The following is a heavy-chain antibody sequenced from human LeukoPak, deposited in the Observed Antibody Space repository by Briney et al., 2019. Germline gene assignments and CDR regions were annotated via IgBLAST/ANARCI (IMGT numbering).Heavy chain of an antibody. CDR3: ARDKVGRNWFDP. CDR2: IDYSGST. CDR1: GGSISSYY. V-gene: IGHV4-59*01. Sequence: PSETLSLTCTVSGGSISSYYRSWIRQPPGKGLEWIGYIDYSGSTNYNPSLKSRVTISVDTSKNQFSLKLSSVTAADTAVYYCARDKVGRNWFDPWGQGTLVTVSS. J-gene: IGHJ5*02.